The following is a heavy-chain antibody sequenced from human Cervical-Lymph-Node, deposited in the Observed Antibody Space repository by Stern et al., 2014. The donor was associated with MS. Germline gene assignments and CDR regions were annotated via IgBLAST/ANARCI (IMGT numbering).Heavy chain of an antibody. CDR3: ARGDYYYYGMDV. V-gene: IGHV4-59*01. J-gene: IGHJ6*04. CDR1: GGSISTYY. CDR2: IYYSGSS. Sequence: QVQLQESGPGLVKPSETLSLTCTVSGGSISTYYWSWIRQPPGKGLEWIGYIYYSGSSSYNPSLKSRVTISVDTPKSQFSLNLTSVTAADTAVYYCARGDYYYYGMDVWGKGTTVTVSS.